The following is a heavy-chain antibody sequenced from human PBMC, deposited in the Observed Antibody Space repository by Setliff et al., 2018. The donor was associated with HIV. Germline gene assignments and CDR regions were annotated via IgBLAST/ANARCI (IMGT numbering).Heavy chain of an antibody. CDR3: ARGGGFWSGQLDY. CDR2: INHSGLS. Sequence: PSETLSLTCAVYGGSFSGHYWTWIRQPPGKGLEWIGEINHSGLSNFNPSLKSRLSIPVDTPRNQFSLKLTSVTATDTAVYYCARGGGFWSGQLDYWGQGTLVTVSS. J-gene: IGHJ4*02. CDR1: GGSFSGHY. D-gene: IGHD3-3*01. V-gene: IGHV4-34*01.